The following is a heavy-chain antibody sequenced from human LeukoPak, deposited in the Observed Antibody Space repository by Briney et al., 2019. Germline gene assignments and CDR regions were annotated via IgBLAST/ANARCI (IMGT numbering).Heavy chain of an antibody. Sequence: GGSLRLSCATSGFTFSSYAMHWVRQAPGKGLEWVAVISYDGSNKYYADSVKGRFTISRDNSKNTLYLQMNSLRAEDTAVYYCARDQFPLTGDRGSFDYWGQGTLVTVSS. J-gene: IGHJ4*02. CDR2: ISYDGSNK. CDR1: GFTFSSYA. V-gene: IGHV3-30-3*01. CDR3: ARDQFPLTGDRGSFDY. D-gene: IGHD7-27*01.